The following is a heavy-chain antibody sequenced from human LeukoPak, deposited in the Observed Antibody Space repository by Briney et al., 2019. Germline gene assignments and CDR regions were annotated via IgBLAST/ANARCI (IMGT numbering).Heavy chain of an antibody. CDR2: IWYDGSNK. Sequence: GRSLRLSCAASGFTFSSYAMHWVRQAPGKGLEWVAVIWYDGSNKYYADSVKGRFTISRDNSKNTLYLQMNSLRAEDTAVYYCARNRRGSSWLRYFDYWGQGTLVTVSS. CDR3: ARNRRGSSWLRYFDY. J-gene: IGHJ4*02. CDR1: GFTFSSYA. V-gene: IGHV3-33*08. D-gene: IGHD6-13*01.